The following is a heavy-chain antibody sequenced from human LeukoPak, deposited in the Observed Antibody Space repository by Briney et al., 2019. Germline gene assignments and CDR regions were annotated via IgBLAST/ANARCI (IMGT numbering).Heavy chain of an antibody. Sequence: SETLSLTCTVSGGSIISYYWSWIRQPLGKGLEWIGYIYYSGSTNYNPSLKSRVTISVDTSKNQFSLKLSSVTAADTAVYYCARGNSRDYYYGMDVWGQGTTVTVSS. CDR1: GGSIISYY. V-gene: IGHV4-59*01. D-gene: IGHD4-23*01. CDR2: IYYSGST. CDR3: ARGNSRDYYYGMDV. J-gene: IGHJ6*02.